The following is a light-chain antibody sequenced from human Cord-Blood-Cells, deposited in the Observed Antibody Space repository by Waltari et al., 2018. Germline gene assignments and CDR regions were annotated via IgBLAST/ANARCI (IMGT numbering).Light chain of an antibody. CDR1: SSEVGGYNY. V-gene: IGLV2-14*01. CDR2: DVS. J-gene: IGLJ2*01. Sequence: QSALTQPASVSGSPGQSITISCTGTSSEVGGYNYVSWYQQHPGKAPKLMIYDVSNRPSGVSNRFSVSKSGNTASLTISGLQAEDEADYYCSSYTSSSVVFGGGTKLTVL. CDR3: SSYTSSSVV.